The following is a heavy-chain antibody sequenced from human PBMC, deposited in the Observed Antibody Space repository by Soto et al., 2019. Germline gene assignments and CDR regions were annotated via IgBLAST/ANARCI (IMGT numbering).Heavy chain of an antibody. CDR3: ARDPPSSNYDSSGYYPEYFQH. CDR1: GFTFSSYS. D-gene: IGHD3-22*01. J-gene: IGHJ1*01. CDR2: ISSSSSTI. Sequence: GESLKISCAASGFTFSSYSMNWVRQAPGKGLEWVSYISSSSSTIYYADSVKGRFTISRDNAKNSLYLQMNSLRDEDTAVYYCARDPPSSNYDSSGYYPEYFQHWGQGTLVTVSS. V-gene: IGHV3-48*02.